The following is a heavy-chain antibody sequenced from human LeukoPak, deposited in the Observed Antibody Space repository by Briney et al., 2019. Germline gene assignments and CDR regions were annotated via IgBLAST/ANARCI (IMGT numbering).Heavy chain of an antibody. CDR3: ARVPLRMRIYYYYGMDV. V-gene: IGHV3-48*02. J-gene: IGHJ6*02. CDR1: GFTFSSYS. Sequence: GGSLRLSCAASGFTFSSYSMNWVRQAPGKGLEWVSYINSSSSTIYYADSVKGRFTISRDNAKNSLYLQMNSLRDEDTAVYYCARVPLRMRIYYYYGMDVWGQGTTVTVSS. D-gene: IGHD2-8*01. CDR2: INSSSSTI.